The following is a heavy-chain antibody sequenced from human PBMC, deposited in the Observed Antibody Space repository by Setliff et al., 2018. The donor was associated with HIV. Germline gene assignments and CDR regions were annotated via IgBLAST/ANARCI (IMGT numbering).Heavy chain of an antibody. CDR1: GYTFTTSD. V-gene: IGHV1-8*02. J-gene: IGHJ4*02. CDR2: MNPISGNT. D-gene: IGHD3-10*01. CDR3: ARMVRGVSPRDY. Sequence: ASVKVSCKTSGYTFTTSDINWVRQAPGQGFEWMGWMNPISGNTGYAQRFQGRVTMTRDASMDTAYMELSSLRSEDTAVYYCARMVRGVSPRDYWGQGTLVTVSS.